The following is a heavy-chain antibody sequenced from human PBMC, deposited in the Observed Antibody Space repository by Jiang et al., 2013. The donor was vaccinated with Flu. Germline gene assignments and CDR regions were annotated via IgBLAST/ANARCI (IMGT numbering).Heavy chain of an antibody. CDR3: ARVRSNYYPTLDY. D-gene: IGHD3-22*01. J-gene: IGHJ4*02. CDR1: GGSISSGGYY. Sequence: GSGLVKPSQTLSLTCTVSGGSISSGGYYWSWIRQHPGKGLEWIGYIYYSGSTYYNPSLKSRVTISVDTSKNQFSLKLSSVTAADTAVYYCARVRSNYYPTLDYWGQGTLVTVSS. CDR2: IYYSGST. V-gene: IGHV4-31*03.